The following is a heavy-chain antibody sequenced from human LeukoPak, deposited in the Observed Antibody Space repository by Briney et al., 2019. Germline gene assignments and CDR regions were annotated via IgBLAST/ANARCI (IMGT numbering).Heavy chain of an antibody. CDR3: AKTTAGYSSGRYPGWPVDY. CDR2: IVGSGGST. J-gene: IGHJ4*02. CDR1: GFTFSSYA. D-gene: IGHD6-19*01. Sequence: GGSLRLSCAASGFTFSSYAMYWVRQAPGKGLEWVSGIVGSGGSTYYADSVKGRFTISRDNSKNTVYVQMNSLRAEDTAVYYCAKTTAGYSSGRYPGWPVDYWGQGTLATVSP. V-gene: IGHV3-23*01.